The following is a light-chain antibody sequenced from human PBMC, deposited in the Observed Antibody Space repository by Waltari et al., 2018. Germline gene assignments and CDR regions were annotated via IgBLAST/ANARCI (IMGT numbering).Light chain of an antibody. V-gene: IGKV3-20*01. J-gene: IGKJ4*01. CDR3: QQYDISPLT. CDR1: QTVRTTY. CDR2: GAS. Sequence: EIVLTQSPGTLSLSPGERATLPCRASQTVRTTYLAWYQQKHGQAPTLLIYGASSRATGIPDRFSGSGSGTDFSLTISSLEPEDFAVYYCQQYDISPLTFGGGTKVEIK.